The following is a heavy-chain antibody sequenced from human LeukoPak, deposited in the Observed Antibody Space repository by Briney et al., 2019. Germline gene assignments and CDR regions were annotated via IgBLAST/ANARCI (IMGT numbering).Heavy chain of an antibody. CDR2: IRSKAYGGTT. CDR1: GFTFGDYA. CDR3: TRDLITIFGVVIIGSDY. J-gene: IGHJ4*02. V-gene: IGHV3-49*03. Sequence: GGSLRLSCTASGFTFGDYAMSWFRQAPGKGLEWVGFIRSKAYGGTTEYAASVKGRFTISRDDSKSIAYLQMNSLKTEDTAVYYCTRDLITIFGVVIIGSDYWGQGTLVTVSP. D-gene: IGHD3-3*01.